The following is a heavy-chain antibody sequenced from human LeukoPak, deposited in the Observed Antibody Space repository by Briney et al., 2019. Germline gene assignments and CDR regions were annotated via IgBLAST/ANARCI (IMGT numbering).Heavy chain of an antibody. CDR3: ARGDSSSILINDAFDF. J-gene: IGHJ3*01. CDR1: GFTFSSYE. Sequence: GRSLRLSCAASGFTFSSYEMNWIRPAPGKGLGWVAYISSSSSTIYYADSVKGRFTISRDNAKNSLSLQLSSLRGEDTALYYCARGDSSSILINDAFDFWGQGTMVTVSS. V-gene: IGHV3-48*03. D-gene: IGHD2-21*01. CDR2: ISSSSSTI.